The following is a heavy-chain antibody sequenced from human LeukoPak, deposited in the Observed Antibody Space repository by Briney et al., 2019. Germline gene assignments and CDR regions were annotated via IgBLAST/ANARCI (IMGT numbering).Heavy chain of an antibody. CDR2: ITYDGSEM. Sequence: GGSLRLSCAASGFTFSSYGMYWVRQAPGKGLECVAFITYDGSEMYYADSVKGRFTISRDNSRDTLYLQVSSLRGDDTAIYYCARNRGYTYDYDSFDPWGQGTLVTVSS. V-gene: IGHV3-30*19. CDR1: GFTFSSYG. D-gene: IGHD5-18*01. CDR3: ARNRGYTYDYDSFDP. J-gene: IGHJ5*02.